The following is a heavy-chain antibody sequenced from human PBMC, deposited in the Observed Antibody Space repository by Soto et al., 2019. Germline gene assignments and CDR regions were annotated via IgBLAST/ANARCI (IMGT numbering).Heavy chain of an antibody. CDR1: GYTFTALY. CDR3: TTLRLDP. J-gene: IGHJ5*02. V-gene: IGHV1-2*02. Sequence: ASVKVYCKASGYTFTALYMNWVRQAPGQGLEWMGWVNPNTGLTKLAQKFQGRVTMTRDTSISTAYMELTRLTSDDTAVYYCTTLRLDPWGQGTLATVSS. D-gene: IGHD2-21*02. CDR2: VNPNTGLT.